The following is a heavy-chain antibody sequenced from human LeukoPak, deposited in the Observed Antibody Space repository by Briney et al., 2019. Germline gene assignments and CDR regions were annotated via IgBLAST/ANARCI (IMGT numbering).Heavy chain of an antibody. J-gene: IGHJ4*02. CDR3: TSGATVGYY. CDR2: IKQDGSEN. CDR1: GFTFSSYS. Sequence: GGSLRLSCAASGFTFSSYSMNWVRQAPGKGLEWVANIKQDGSENYYVDSVRGRFTISRDNAKNSLYLQMNSLRVEDTAVYYCTSGATVGYYWGQGTLVTVSS. V-gene: IGHV3-7*01.